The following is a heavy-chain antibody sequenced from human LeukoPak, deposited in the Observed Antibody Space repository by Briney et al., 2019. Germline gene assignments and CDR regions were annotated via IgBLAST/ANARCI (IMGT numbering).Heavy chain of an antibody. J-gene: IGHJ4*02. V-gene: IGHV4-61*01. CDR2: IYYSGST. D-gene: IGHD5-24*01. CDR1: GYSISSGYY. Sequence: SETLSLTCTVSGYSISSGYYWGWIRQPPGKGLEWIGYIYYSGSTNYNPSLKSRVTISVDTSKNQFSLKLSSVTAADTAVYYCARAQRRWLHPFDYRGQGTLVTVSS. CDR3: ARAQRRWLHPFDY.